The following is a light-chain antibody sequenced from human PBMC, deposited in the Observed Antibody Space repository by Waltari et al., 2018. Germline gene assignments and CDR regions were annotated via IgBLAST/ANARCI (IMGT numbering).Light chain of an antibody. J-gene: IGKJ4*01. Sequence: DIVLTQSPGTLSLSTGERATLSCRPSQSVSSSNLAWYHQRPGQAPRLLSYGASSRATGIPDRFSGSGSGTDFTLTISRLEPEDFAVYYCQQYGSSPTFGGGTKVEIK. V-gene: IGKV3-20*01. CDR3: QQYGSSPT. CDR1: QSVSSSN. CDR2: GAS.